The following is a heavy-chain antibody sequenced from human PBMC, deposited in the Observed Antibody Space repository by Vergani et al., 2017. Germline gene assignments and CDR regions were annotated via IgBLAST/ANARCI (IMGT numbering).Heavy chain of an antibody. Sequence: QVQLVQSGAEVKKPGSSVKVSCKASGDTFTNYAISWVRQAPGQGLEWMGGIIPIFATANYAQKFQGRVTITADKSTSTAYMALSSLRSEDTAVYYCAREIYYSGYDRGGYCDYWGQGTLVTVSS. J-gene: IGHJ4*02. V-gene: IGHV1-69*06. CDR3: AREIYYSGYDRGGYCDY. CDR2: IIPIFATA. CDR1: GDTFTNYA. D-gene: IGHD5-12*01.